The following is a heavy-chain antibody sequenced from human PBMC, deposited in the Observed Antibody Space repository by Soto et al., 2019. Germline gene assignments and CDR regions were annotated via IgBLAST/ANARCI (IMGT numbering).Heavy chain of an antibody. CDR1: GYTFTGYY. Sequence: ASVKVSCKASGYTFTGYYMHWVRQAPGQGLEWMGWINPNSGGTNYAQKFQGWVTMTRDTSISTALMELGRLRSDDTAGYYLARDGGGYSYGYYYYYGMDVWGQGTTVTVSS. D-gene: IGHD5-18*01. J-gene: IGHJ6*02. CDR2: INPNSGGT. CDR3: ARDGGGYSYGYYYYYGMDV. V-gene: IGHV1-2*04.